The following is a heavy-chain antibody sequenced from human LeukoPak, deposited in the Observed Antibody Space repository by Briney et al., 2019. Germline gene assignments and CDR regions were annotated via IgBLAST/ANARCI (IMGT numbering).Heavy chain of an antibody. CDR1: GGSISSSSYY. D-gene: IGHD1-1*01. Sequence: PSETLSLTCTVSGGSISSSSYYWGWIRQPPGKGLEWIGSIYYSGSTYYNPSLKSRVTLSVDTSKNQFSLKLKSVTAADTAVYYCARRVRSTEYFQYWGQGTLVTVSS. J-gene: IGHJ1*01. V-gene: IGHV4-39*01. CDR2: IYYSGST. CDR3: ARRVRSTEYFQY.